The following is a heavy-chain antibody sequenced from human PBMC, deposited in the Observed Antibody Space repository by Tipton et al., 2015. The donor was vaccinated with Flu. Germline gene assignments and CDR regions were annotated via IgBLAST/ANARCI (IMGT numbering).Heavy chain of an antibody. CDR3: TKESNAFDI. CDR2: VSDHGSDR. Sequence: SLRLSCPASGFTLSSYGMHWVRQAPGKGLEWVSFVSDHGSDRYYADSVRGRFTTSRDNPRNTLYLQMDSLRPEDTALYYCTKESNAFDIWGQGTMVPVSS. J-gene: IGHJ3*02. V-gene: IGHV3-30*18. CDR1: GFTLSSYG.